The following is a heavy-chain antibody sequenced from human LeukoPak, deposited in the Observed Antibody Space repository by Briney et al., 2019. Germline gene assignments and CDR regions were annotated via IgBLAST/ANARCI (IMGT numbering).Heavy chain of an antibody. CDR2: IIPILGIA. CDR3: ASCSSTSCYISHFDY. CDR1: GGTFSSYA. Sequence: GASVKVSCKASGGTFSSYAISWARQAPGQGLEWMGRIIPILGIANYAQKFQGRVTITADKSTSTAYMELSSLRSEDTAVYYCASCSSTSCYISHFDYWGQGTLVTVSS. D-gene: IGHD2-2*01. J-gene: IGHJ4*02. V-gene: IGHV1-69*04.